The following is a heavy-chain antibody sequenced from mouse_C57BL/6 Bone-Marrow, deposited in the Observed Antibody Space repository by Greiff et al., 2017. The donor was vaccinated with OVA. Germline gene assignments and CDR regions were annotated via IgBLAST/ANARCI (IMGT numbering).Heavy chain of an antibody. D-gene: IGHD4-1*02. J-gene: IGHJ1*03. CDR2: INPNNGGT. CDR1: GYTFTDYN. Sequence: VQLKESGPELVKPGASVKIPCKASGYTFTDYNMDWVKQSHGKSLEWIGDINPNNGGTIYNQKFKGKATLTVAKSSSTAYMELRSLTSEDTAVYYCARQLGRDYWYFDVWGTGTTVTVSS. V-gene: IGHV1-18*01. CDR3: ARQLGRDYWYFDV.